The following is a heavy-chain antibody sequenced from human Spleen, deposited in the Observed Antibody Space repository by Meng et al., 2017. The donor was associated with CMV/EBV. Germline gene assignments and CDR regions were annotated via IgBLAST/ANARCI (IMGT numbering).Heavy chain of an antibody. CDR2: IFGGDGAT. CDR3: ATEGTTKNYFDS. CDR1: GFSNYG. Sequence: RLSCEASGFSNYGMSWVRQAPGKGLEWVSFIFGGDGATFSSDSVKGRFTISRDNSKNTLYLQMNSLRAEDMAVYFCATEGTTKNYFDSWGQGTLVTVSA. V-gene: IGHV3-23*03. D-gene: IGHD1-7*01. J-gene: IGHJ4*02.